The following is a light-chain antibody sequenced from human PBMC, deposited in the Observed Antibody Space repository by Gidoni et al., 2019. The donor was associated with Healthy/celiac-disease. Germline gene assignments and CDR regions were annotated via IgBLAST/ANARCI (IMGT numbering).Light chain of an antibody. CDR2: DVS. Sequence: QSALTQPRSVSGSPGQPVTISCTGTSSDVGGYTDVSWYQQHPGKAPKLMIYDVSKRPSGVPDRFSGSKSGNTASLTISGLQAEDEADYYCCSYAGSYTYVFGTGTKVTVL. CDR1: SSDVGGYTD. J-gene: IGLJ1*01. CDR3: CSYAGSYTYV. V-gene: IGLV2-11*01.